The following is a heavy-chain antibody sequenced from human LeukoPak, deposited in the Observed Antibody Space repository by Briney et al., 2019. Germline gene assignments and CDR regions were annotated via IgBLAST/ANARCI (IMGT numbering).Heavy chain of an antibody. Sequence: GGSLRLSCAASGFTFSSYEMNWVRQAPGRGLEWVSYISSSGSTIYYADSVKGRFTISRDNAKNSLYVQINSLRAEDTAVYYCARLSSSGWYEDYWGQGTLVTVSS. CDR3: ARLSSSGWYEDY. CDR1: GFTFSSYE. J-gene: IGHJ4*02. CDR2: ISSSGSTI. V-gene: IGHV3-48*03. D-gene: IGHD6-19*01.